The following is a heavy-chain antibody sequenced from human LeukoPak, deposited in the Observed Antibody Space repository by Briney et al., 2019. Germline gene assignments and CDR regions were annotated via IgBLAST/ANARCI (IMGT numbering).Heavy chain of an antibody. CDR1: GYTFTSYA. V-gene: IGHV1-3*01. CDR3: ARLGYYYYGMDV. J-gene: IGHJ6*02. CDR2: INAGNGNT. Sequence: ASVKVSCKASGYTFTSYAIHWVRQAPGQRLEWMGWINAGNGNTKYSQKFQGRVTMTRNTSISTAYMELSSLRSEDTAVYYCARLGYYYYGMDVWGQGTTVTVSS.